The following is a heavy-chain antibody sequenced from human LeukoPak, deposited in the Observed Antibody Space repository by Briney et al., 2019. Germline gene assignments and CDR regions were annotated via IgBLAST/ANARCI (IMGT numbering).Heavy chain of an antibody. CDR1: GFTFSSYG. Sequence: PGGSLRLSCAASGFTFSSYGIHWVRQAPGKGLEWVAVISYDGSHEYYADSVKGRFTISRDNSKNTLYLQMNDLRAEDTAVYYCAEGVAFDYWGQGTLVTVSS. V-gene: IGHV3-30*18. D-gene: IGHD5-12*01. CDR2: ISYDGSHE. CDR3: AEGVAFDY. J-gene: IGHJ4*02.